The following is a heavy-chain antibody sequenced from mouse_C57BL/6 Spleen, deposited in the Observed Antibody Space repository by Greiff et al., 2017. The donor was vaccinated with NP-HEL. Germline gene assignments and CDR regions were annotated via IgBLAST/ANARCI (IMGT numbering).Heavy chain of an antibody. CDR3: ARKNGYYFWYFDV. CDR2: ISRGSITI. CDR1: GFTFSDYG. J-gene: IGHJ1*03. D-gene: IGHD2-3*01. Sequence: EVKVVESGGGLVKPGGSLKLSCAASGFTFSDYGMHWVRQAPEKGLEWVAYISRGSITIYSADTVKGRFTISRDNAKNTLFLQMTSLRSEDTAMYYCARKNGYYFWYFDVWGTGTTVTVSS. V-gene: IGHV5-17*01.